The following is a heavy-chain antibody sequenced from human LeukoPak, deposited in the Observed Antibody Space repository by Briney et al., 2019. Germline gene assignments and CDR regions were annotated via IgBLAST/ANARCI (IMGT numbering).Heavy chain of an antibody. CDR2: INGSGGST. Sequence: GGSLRLSCAASGFTFSSCAMSWVRQAPGKGLEWVSIINGSGGSTYHADSVKGRFTISRDNSKNTLHLQMNSLRPEDTAVYYCAKGNYNYDFWSGHDYWGQGTLVTVSS. V-gene: IGHV3-23*01. CDR1: GFTFSSCA. D-gene: IGHD3-3*01. J-gene: IGHJ4*02. CDR3: AKGNYNYDFWSGHDY.